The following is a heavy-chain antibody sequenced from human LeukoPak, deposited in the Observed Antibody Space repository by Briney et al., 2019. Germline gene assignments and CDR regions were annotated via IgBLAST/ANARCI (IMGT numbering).Heavy chain of an antibody. CDR3: AKGRYYDSSGYSD. CDR1: GFTFSTYA. CDR2: ITGSGGRT. V-gene: IGHV3-23*01. D-gene: IGHD3-22*01. Sequence: GGSLRLSCAASGFTFSTYAMSWVRQAPGKGLEWVSTITGSGGRTHYADSVKGRFTISRDNSKNTLYLQMNSLRAEDTAVYYCAKGRYYDSSGYSDWGQGTLVTVSS. J-gene: IGHJ4*02.